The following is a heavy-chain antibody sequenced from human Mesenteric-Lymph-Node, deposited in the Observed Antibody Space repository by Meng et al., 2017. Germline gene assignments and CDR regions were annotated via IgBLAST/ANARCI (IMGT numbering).Heavy chain of an antibody. CDR2: ISSSSSYI. V-gene: IGHV3-21*01. CDR1: GFTFSSYS. CDR3: ARVTNYYDSSGLLDY. D-gene: IGHD3-22*01. Sequence: GESLKISCAASGFTFSSYSMNWVRQAPGKGLEWVSSISSSSSYIYYADSVKGRFTISRDNSKNTLYLQMNSLRAEDTAVYYCARVTNYYDSSGLLDYWGQGTLVTVSS. J-gene: IGHJ4*02.